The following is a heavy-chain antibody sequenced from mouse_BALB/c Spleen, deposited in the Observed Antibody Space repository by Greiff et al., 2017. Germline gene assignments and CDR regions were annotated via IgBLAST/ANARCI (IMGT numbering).Heavy chain of an antibody. CDR3: ARKGGTALDY. V-gene: IGHV5-6-5*01. CDR1: GFTFSSYA. D-gene: IGHD4-1*01. J-gene: IGHJ2*01. CDR2: ISSGGST. Sequence: DVKLVESGGGLVKPGGSLKLSCAASGFTFSSYAMSWVRQTPEKRLEWVASISSGGSTYYPDSVKGRFTISRDNARNILYLQMSSLRSEDTAMYYCARKGGTALDYWGQGTTLTVSS.